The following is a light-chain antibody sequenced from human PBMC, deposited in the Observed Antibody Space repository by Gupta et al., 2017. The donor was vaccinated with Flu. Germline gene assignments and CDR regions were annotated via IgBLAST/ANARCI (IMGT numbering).Light chain of an antibody. CDR1: QSVSTCY. J-gene: IGKJ4*01. CDR3: HQDGSSPPT. V-gene: IGKV3-20*01. Sequence: EMVLTQSPGTLSLSPGERATLSCRASQSVSTCYLAWYQQKPGQAPRLLIYGASSRATGIPDRFSGSGSGTDFTLTISRLEPEDFAVYYCHQDGSSPPTFGGGTKVEIK. CDR2: GAS.